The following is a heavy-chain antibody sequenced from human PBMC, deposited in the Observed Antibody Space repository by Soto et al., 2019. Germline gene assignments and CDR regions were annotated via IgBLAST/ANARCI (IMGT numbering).Heavy chain of an antibody. J-gene: IGHJ4*02. D-gene: IGHD2-21*02. CDR1: GGSISSSSYY. CDR2: VYYFGST. CDR3: ARQPITGMVTVADY. Sequence: QVQLQESGPGLVKPSETLSLTCTVSGGSISSSSYYWGWIRQPPGMGLEWIGNVYYFGSTYYTPSLKSRVTISAHTSNNRFSLRLTSVSAADTAVYYCARQPITGMVTVADYWGQGILVTVSS. V-gene: IGHV4-39*01.